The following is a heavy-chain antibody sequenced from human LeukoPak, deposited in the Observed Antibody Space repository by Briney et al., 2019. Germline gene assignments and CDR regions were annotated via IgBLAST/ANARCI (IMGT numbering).Heavy chain of an antibody. J-gene: IGHJ6*03. CDR3: ARDMLDMGYSYYMDV. CDR1: GGSISSSSYY. V-gene: IGHV4-39*02. CDR2: IYYSGST. D-gene: IGHD1-1*01. Sequence: PSETLSLTCTVSGGSISSSSYYWGWIRQPPGKGLEWIGSIYYSGSTYYNPSLKSRVTISVDTSKNQFSLKLSSVTAADTAVYYCARDMLDMGYSYYMDVWGKGTTVTVSS.